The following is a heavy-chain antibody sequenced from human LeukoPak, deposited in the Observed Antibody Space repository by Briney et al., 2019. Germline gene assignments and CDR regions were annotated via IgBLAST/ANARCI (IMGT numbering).Heavy chain of an antibody. CDR2: INHSGST. Sequence: TPSETLSLTCTVSGGSISSSSYYWGWIRQPPGKGLEWIGEINHSGSTNYNPSLKSRVTISVDTSKNQFSLKLSSVTAADTAVYYCARSLIWGSYRPTRYMDVWGKGTTVTISS. D-gene: IGHD3-16*02. J-gene: IGHJ6*03. CDR3: ARSLIWGSYRPTRYMDV. CDR1: GGSISSSSYY. V-gene: IGHV4-39*07.